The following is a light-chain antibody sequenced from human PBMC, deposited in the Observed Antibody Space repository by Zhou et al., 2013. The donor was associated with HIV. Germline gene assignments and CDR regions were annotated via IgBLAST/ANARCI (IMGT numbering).Light chain of an antibody. J-gene: IGKJ5*01. CDR1: QSVSSY. V-gene: IGKV3-11*01. Sequence: EIVLTQSPATLSLSPGERATLSCRASQSVSSYLAWYQQKPGQAPRLLIYDASNRATGIPARFSGSGSGTDFTLTISSLEPEDFAVYSCQQYGSSPITFGQGTRLEI. CDR2: DAS. CDR3: QQYGSSPIT.